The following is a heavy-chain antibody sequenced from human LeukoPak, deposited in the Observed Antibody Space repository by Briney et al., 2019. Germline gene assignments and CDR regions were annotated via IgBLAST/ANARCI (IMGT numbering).Heavy chain of an antibody. J-gene: IGHJ5*02. D-gene: IGHD3-10*01. CDR3: ARSIPLWKDLRRDWFDP. CDR1: GGTFSSYA. CDR2: IVPSLDIT. Sequence: GASVKVSCKTSGGTFSSYAISWVRQAPGQGLEWMGRIVPSLDITHYAQKFQGRVTLTADKSTTTAYMELNSLRSEDTAVYYCARSIPLWKDLRRDWFDPWGQGTQVTVSS. V-gene: IGHV1-69*04.